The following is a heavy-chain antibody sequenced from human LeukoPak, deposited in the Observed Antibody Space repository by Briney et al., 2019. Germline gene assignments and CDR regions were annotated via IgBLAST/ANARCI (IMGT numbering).Heavy chain of an antibody. CDR2: INPNSGGT. V-gene: IGHV1-2*04. D-gene: IGHD4-17*01. J-gene: IGHJ3*02. CDR1: GYTFTGYY. Sequence: ASVKVSCKASGYTFTGYYMHWVRQAPGQGLEWMGWINPNSGGTNYAQKFQGWVTMTRDTSISTAYMELSRLRSDDTAVYYCAREGVGDYSTYAFDIWGQGTMVTVSS. CDR3: AREGVGDYSTYAFDI.